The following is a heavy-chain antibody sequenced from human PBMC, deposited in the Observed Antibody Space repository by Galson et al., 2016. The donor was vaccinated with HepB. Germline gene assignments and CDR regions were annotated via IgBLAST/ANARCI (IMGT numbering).Heavy chain of an antibody. J-gene: IGHJ4*02. CDR2: IWSDGSNK. Sequence: SLRLSCAASGFTFSRYGMHWVRQAPGKGLEWVALIWSDGSNKYYADSVKGRFTISRDNSKNTAYLQMSSLRAEDRAVYYCAREAGIAAAATYDYWGQGTLVTVSS. CDR1: GFTFSRYG. D-gene: IGHD6-13*01. V-gene: IGHV3-33*01. CDR3: AREAGIAAAATYDY.